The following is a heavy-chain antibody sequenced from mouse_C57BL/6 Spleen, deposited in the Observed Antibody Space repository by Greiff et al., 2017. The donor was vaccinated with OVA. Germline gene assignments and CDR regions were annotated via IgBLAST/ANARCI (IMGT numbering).Heavy chain of an antibody. V-gene: IGHV1-15*01. D-gene: IGHD1-1*01. CDR2: IDPETGGT. Sequence: QVQLKESGAELVRPGASVTLSCKASGYTFTDYEMHWVKQTPVHGLEWIGAIDPETGGTAYNQKFKGKAILTADKSSSTAYMELRSLTSEDSAVYYCTRWNYYGSSYDDYWGQGTTLTVSS. J-gene: IGHJ2*01. CDR3: TRWNYYGSSYDDY. CDR1: GYTFTDYE.